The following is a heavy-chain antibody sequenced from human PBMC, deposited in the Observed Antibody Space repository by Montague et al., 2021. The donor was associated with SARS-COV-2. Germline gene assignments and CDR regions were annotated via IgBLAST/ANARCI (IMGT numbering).Heavy chain of an antibody. CDR1: GFPFNTYT. CDR3: AKNGGSGSLVYWYFDL. CDR2: IFGSGAGT. Sequence: SLRLSCAASGFPFNTYTMRWVRQAPGKGLEWVSSIFGSGAGTYYSDSVQGRFTISRDNSKNTLYLQPHSLRDEDTAVYYWAKNGGSGSLVYWYFDLWGRGTPVAGSS. J-gene: IGHJ2*01. D-gene: IGHD2-8*01. V-gene: IGHV3-23*01.